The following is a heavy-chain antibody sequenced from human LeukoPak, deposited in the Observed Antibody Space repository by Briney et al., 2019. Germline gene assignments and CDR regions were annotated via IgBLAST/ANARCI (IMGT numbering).Heavy chain of an antibody. CDR2: ISGRGDSS. J-gene: IGHJ4*02. CDR1: GFTFGSHS. D-gene: IGHD6-19*01. V-gene: IGHV3-23*01. Sequence: GGSLRLSCTASGFTFGSHSMSWLRQAPGKGLEWVSVISGRGDSSYYADSVKGRFTISRDNSKNTLYLQMNSLKDQDTAVYYCARDLRSGWYYFDFWGQGTLVTVSS. CDR3: ARDLRSGWYYFDF.